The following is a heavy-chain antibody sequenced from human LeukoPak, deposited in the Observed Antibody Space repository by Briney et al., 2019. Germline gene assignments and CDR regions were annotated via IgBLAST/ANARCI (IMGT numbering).Heavy chain of an antibody. J-gene: IGHJ4*02. V-gene: IGHV3-43*02. CDR1: GFSFAYYA. Sequence: AGSLRLSCAASGFSFAYYAMHWVRQAPGKGLEWVSLITANGDSTYYADSVKGRFTISRDNSKNSLSLQMNSLRTEDTALYYCAKDIEAGTAGFSFDYWGQGTLVAVSS. CDR3: AKDIEAGTAGFSFDY. CDR2: ITANGDST. D-gene: IGHD2-21*02.